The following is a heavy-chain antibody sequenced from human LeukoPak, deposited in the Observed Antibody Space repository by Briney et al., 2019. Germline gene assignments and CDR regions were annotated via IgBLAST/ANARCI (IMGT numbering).Heavy chain of an antibody. CDR3: ARDLSDYGATRFDY. CDR1: GGSFSGCY. J-gene: IGHJ4*02. D-gene: IGHD4/OR15-4a*01. V-gene: IGHV4-34*01. Sequence: PSETLSLTCAVYGGSFSGCYWSWIRQPPGKGLEWIGEINHSGSTNYNPSLKSRVTISVDTSKNQFSLKLSSVTAADTAVYYCARDLSDYGATRFDYWGQGTLVTVSS. CDR2: INHSGST.